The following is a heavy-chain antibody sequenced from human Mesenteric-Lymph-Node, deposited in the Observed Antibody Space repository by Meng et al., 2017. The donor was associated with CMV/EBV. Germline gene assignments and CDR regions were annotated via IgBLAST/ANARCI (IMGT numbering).Heavy chain of an antibody. D-gene: IGHD6-25*01. Sequence: TFSGFSLTTTGVGVGWIRQPPEKALEWLALIYWDDDKRYSPYLKSSLAVTKDTSKNQVILTMTNVDPLDTATYFCAQRPQRSIWFDYWGPGTLVTVSS. CDR3: AQRPQRSIWFDY. J-gene: IGHJ4*02. V-gene: IGHV2-5*02. CDR2: IYWDDDK. CDR1: GFSLTTTGVG.